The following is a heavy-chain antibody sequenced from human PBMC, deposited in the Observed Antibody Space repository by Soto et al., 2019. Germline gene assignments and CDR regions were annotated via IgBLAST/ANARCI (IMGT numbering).Heavy chain of an antibody. D-gene: IGHD5-18*01. V-gene: IGHV3-11*01. CDR2: ISSSGSTI. Sequence: GGSLRLSCAASGFTFSDYYMSWIRQAPGKGLEWVSYISSSGSTIYYADSVKGRFTISRDNAKNSLYLQMNSLRAEDTAVYYCQSPGTTLKLWYSWADAFDIWGQGTMVTVS. CDR1: GFTFSDYY. J-gene: IGHJ3*02. CDR3: QSPGTTLKLWYSWADAFDI.